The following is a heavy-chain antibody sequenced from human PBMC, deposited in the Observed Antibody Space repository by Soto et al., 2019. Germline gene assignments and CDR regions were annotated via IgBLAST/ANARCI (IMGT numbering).Heavy chain of an antibody. CDR1: GGSISSSSYY. CDR3: ARHWPARPEPFNWFDP. V-gene: IGHV4-39*01. J-gene: IGHJ5*02. Sequence: QLQLQESGPGLVKPSETLSLTCTVSGGSISSSSYYWGWIRQPPGKGLEWIGSIYYSGSTYYNPSLKSRVTISVDTSKNQFSLKLSSVTAADTAVYYCARHWPARPEPFNWFDPWGQGTLVTVSS. CDR2: IYYSGST. D-gene: IGHD6-25*01.